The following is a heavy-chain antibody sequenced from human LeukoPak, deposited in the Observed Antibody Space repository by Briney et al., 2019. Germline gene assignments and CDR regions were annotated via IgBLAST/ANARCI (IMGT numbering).Heavy chain of an antibody. CDR1: GLTLSSFA. J-gene: IGHJ4*02. CDR2: IKNKNEGGAS. D-gene: IGHD3-10*01. CDR3: TTGIDDGGGY. Sequence: PGGSLRLSCVASGLTLSSFAMTWVRQAPGKGLEWVGRIKNKNEGGASHYAASVKDRFSISRDDSRTTLFLQMNSLKIEDTGVYYCTTGIDDGGGYWGQGTQVTVSS. V-gene: IGHV3-15*06.